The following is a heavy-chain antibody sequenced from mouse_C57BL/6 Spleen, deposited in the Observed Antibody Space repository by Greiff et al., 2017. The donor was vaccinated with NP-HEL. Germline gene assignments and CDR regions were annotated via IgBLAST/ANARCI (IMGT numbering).Heavy chain of an antibody. D-gene: IGHD1-1*01. J-gene: IGHJ4*01. CDR3: AKKGDYYGSSLYYYAMDY. CDR2: IWRGGST. CDR1: GFSLTSYG. Sequence: VQLQQSGPGLVQPSQSLSITCTVSGFSLTSYGVHWVRQSPGKGLEWLGVIWRGGSTDYNAAFMSRLSITKDNSKSQVFFKMNSLQADDTAIYYCAKKGDYYGSSLYYYAMDYWGQGTSVTVSS. V-gene: IGHV2-5*01.